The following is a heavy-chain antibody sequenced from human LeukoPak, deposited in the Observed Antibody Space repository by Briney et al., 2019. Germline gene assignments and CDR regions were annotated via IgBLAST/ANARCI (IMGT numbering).Heavy chain of an antibody. CDR1: GGSISSSSYY. CDR3: ARDSATWYYDFWGGYYPSRWYFDL. Sequence: NPSETLSLTCTVSGGSISSSSYYWGWIRQPPGKGLEWIGSIYYSGSTYYNPSLKSRVIISVDTSKNQFSLKLSSVTAADTAVYYCARDSATWYYDFWGGYYPSRWYFDLWGRGTLVTVSS. V-gene: IGHV4-39*07. D-gene: IGHD3-3*01. J-gene: IGHJ2*01. CDR2: IYYSGST.